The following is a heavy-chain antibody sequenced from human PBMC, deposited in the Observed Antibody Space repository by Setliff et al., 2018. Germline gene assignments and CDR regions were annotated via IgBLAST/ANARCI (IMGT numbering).Heavy chain of an antibody. Sequence: VASVKVSCKTSGGTFSTSAFSWVRQAPAQGLEWMGRIIPLFGSTNFAQKFQDRVTITADESTETVYLEVSSLTFEDTAVYYCARGFDVGAPRTDSFDIWGQGTAVTVSS. J-gene: IGHJ3*02. CDR1: GGTFSTSA. CDR2: IIPLFGST. CDR3: ARGFDVGAPRTDSFDI. V-gene: IGHV1-69*13. D-gene: IGHD1-26*01.